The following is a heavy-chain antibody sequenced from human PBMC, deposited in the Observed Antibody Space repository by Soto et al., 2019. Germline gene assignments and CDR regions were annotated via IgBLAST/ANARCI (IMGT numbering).Heavy chain of an antibody. J-gene: IGHJ4*02. D-gene: IGHD2-2*01. V-gene: IGHV4-39*01. CDR2: VYQSGTT. CDR1: GGSISTSSYF. CDR3: ARQPESTSYFDY. Sequence: SETLSLTCTVSGGSISTSSYFWGWIRQAPGKGLEWIGNVYQSGTTRLNPSLKSRVSIFVDRSKNQFSLELNSATAADRAVYYCARQPESTSYFDYWGQGILVTVSS.